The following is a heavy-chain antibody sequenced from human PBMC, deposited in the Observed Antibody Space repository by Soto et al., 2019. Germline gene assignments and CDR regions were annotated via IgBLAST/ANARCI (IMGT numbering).Heavy chain of an antibody. Sequence: GGSLRLSCAASGLTFSGYWMAWVRQAPGKGLEWVASIKQDESEKFYVDSVKGRFTISRDNAKKTVYLQMNGLRAEDTAVYYCARDPGPRAAAIRGLGWFDPWGQGTLVTVSS. CDR2: IKQDESEK. CDR3: ARDPGPRAAAIRGLGWFDP. CDR1: GLTFSGYW. V-gene: IGHV3-7*03. D-gene: IGHD2-2*01. J-gene: IGHJ5*02.